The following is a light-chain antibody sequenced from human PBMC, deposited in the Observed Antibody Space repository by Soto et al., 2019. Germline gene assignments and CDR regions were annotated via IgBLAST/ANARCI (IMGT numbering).Light chain of an antibody. CDR1: ESVDSSY. CDR2: SAS. J-gene: IGKJ5*01. V-gene: IGKV3-20*01. Sequence: VLTQSPFTLSLSPGERATLSCRASESVDSSYLAWYHQRPGQAPRFLIYSASSRATGIPDRFSGSGSGTEFTLTITRLEPEDSAVYFCQQYTGSPTTFGQGTRLENK. CDR3: QQYTGSPTT.